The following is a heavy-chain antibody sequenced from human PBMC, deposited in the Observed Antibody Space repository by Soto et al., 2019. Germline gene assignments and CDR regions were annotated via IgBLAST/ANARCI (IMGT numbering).Heavy chain of an antibody. J-gene: IGHJ4*02. CDR1: GFTFSSYA. D-gene: IGHD5-18*01. Sequence: GGSLRLSCAASGFTFSSYAMHWVRQAPGKGLEWVAVISYDGSNKYYADSVKGRFTISRDNSKNTLYLQMNSLRAEDTAVYYCARDKTWIQLWGGYFDYWGQGTLVTVS. CDR3: ARDKTWIQLWGGYFDY. V-gene: IGHV3-30-3*01. CDR2: ISYDGSNK.